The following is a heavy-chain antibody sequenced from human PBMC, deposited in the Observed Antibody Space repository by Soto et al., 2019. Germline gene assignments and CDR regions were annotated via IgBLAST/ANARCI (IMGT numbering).Heavy chain of an antibody. V-gene: IGHV4-34*01. J-gene: IGHJ3*02. CDR3: ARGSGTFDI. CDR2: INHSGRT. CDR1: GGSFSGYY. Sequence: PSETLSLTCDVYGGSFSGYYWSWIRQPPGKGLEWIGDINHSGRTNYNPSLKSRVTISVDTSENQLSLNLNFVTAADTAVYYCARGSGTFDIWGQGTMVTVSS.